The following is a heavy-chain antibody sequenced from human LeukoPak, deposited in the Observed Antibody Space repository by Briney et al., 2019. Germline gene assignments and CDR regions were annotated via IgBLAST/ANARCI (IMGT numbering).Heavy chain of an antibody. V-gene: IGHV4-59*01. CDR2: IYYSGST. CDR1: GGSISSYY. CDR3: ARGGWLKSFNYNLDY. D-gene: IGHD5-24*01. J-gene: IGHJ4*02. Sequence: SETLSLTCIISGGSISSYYWSWIRQPPGKGLEWIGYIYYSGSTEYNPSLKSRVTISVDTSMNQFSLKLSSVTAADTAVYYCARGGWLKSFNYNLDYWGQGTLVTVSS.